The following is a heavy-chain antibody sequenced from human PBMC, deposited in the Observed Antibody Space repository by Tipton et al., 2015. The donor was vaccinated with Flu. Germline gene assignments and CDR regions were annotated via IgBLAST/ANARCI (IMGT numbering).Heavy chain of an antibody. J-gene: IGHJ6*02. V-gene: IGHV4-59*01. D-gene: IGHD2-21*01. CDR3: ARGVIRGDHSYGFDV. CDR2: ISYTGRP. Sequence: TLSLTCTASDGSITGYYWSWIRRPPGKGLEYIGFISYTGRPNYNPSLKSRLAISLDASNHQFSLRLRSVSAADSAVYYCARGVIRGDHSYGFDVWGQGTTVTVSS. CDR1: DGSITGYY.